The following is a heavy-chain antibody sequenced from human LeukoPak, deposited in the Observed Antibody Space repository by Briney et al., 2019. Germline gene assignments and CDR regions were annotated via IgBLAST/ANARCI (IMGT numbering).Heavy chain of an antibody. Sequence: GGSLRLSCAASGFTFSSYAMSWVRQAPGKGLEWVSAISGSGVSTYYADSVKGRFTISRDNSKNTLYLQMNSLRAEDTAVYYCAKGPYASADYYYYYYMDVWGKGTTVTVSS. CDR3: AKGPYASADYYYYYYMDV. CDR1: GFTFSSYA. V-gene: IGHV3-23*01. J-gene: IGHJ6*03. CDR2: ISGSGVST.